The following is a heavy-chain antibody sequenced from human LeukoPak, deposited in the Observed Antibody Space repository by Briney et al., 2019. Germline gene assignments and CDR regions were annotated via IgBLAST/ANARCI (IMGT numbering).Heavy chain of an antibody. Sequence: SETLSLTCAVYGGSFSGYYWSWIRQPPGKGLEWIGEINHSGSTNYNPSLKSRVTISVDTSKNQFSLKLSSVTAADTAVYYCARGRRISEYDFWSGYYEGGHYFDYWGQGTLVTVSS. D-gene: IGHD3-3*01. V-gene: IGHV4-34*01. J-gene: IGHJ4*02. CDR1: GGSFSGYY. CDR2: INHSGST. CDR3: ARGRRISEYDFWSGYYEGGHYFDY.